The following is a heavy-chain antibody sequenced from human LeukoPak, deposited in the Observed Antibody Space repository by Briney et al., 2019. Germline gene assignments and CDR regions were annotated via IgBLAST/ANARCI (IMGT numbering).Heavy chain of an antibody. D-gene: IGHD5-12*01. CDR3: ARVLYIGYDSDY. CDR1: GFTFSSYS. J-gene: IGHJ4*02. CDR2: ISSSSSYI. Sequence: GGSLRLSCAASGFTFSSYSMNWVRQAPGKGLEWVSSISSSSSYIYYADSVKGRFTISRDNAKNSLYLQMNSLRAEDTAVYYCARVLYIGYDSDYWGQGTLVTVSP. V-gene: IGHV3-21*01.